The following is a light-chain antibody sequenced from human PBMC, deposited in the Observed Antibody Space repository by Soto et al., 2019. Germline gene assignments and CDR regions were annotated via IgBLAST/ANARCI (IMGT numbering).Light chain of an antibody. J-gene: IGKJ5*01. CDR1: QSVSSN. CDR3: MQTIQVPSIA. V-gene: IGKV3D-15*01. Sequence: ETVMTQSPGTLSVSPGESATLSCGTSQSVSSNLAWYQQKPGQAPRLLIYGASTRATGIPARFSGSGSGTDFTLKISRVEAEDVGVYYCMQTIQVPSIAFGQGTRLEIK. CDR2: GAS.